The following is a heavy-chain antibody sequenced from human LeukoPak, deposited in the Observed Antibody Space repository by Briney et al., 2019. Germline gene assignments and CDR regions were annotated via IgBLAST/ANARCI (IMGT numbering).Heavy chain of an antibody. J-gene: IGHJ5*02. CDR3: ARSRGDEWFDP. CDR1: GGSFSGYY. CDR2: INHSGST. V-gene: IGHV4-34*01. Sequence: SETLSLTCAVYGGSFSGYYWNWIRQPPGKGLEWIGEINHSGSTNYNPSLKSRVTISVDTSKNQFSLKLSSVTAADTAVYYCARSRGDEWFDPWGQGTLVTVSS. D-gene: IGHD3-16*01.